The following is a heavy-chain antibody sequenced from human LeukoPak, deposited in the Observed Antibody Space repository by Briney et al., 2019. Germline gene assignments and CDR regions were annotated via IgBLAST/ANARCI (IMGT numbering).Heavy chain of an antibody. V-gene: IGHV3-66*01. D-gene: IGHD6-13*01. J-gene: IGHJ4*02. CDR2: IYSGGST. CDR3: ARESSSSWYAPDY. CDR1: GFTVSSNY. Sequence: GGSLRLSCAASGFTVSSNYMSWVRQAPGKGLEWVSVIYSGGSTYYADSVKGRFTISRDNSKNTLYLQMNSLRAEDTAVYYCARESSSSWYAPDYWGQGTLVTVSS.